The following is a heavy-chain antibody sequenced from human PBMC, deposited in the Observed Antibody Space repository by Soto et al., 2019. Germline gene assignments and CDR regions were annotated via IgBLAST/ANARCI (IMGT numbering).Heavy chain of an antibody. V-gene: IGHV3-74*01. CDR1: GLTFSSYW. J-gene: IGHJ4*02. CDR3: VRGPFEYPDY. CDR2: INSDGSST. Sequence: GGSLRLSGAASGLTFSSYWMHWVRQAPGKGLVWVSRINSDGSSTSYADSVKGRFTISRDNAKNTLYLQMNSLRAEDSAVYYCVRGPFEYPDYWGQGTLVTVSS. D-gene: IGHD5-12*01.